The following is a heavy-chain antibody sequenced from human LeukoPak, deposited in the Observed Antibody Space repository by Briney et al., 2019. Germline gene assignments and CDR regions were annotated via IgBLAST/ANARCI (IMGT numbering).Heavy chain of an antibody. CDR3: ARDRYYDSSGYMNWYFDL. Sequence: GGSLRLSCAASGFTLSSYAMSWVRQAPGKGLEWVSYISSSGSTIYYADSVKGRFTISRDNAKNSLYLQMNSLRAEDTAVYYCARDRYYDSSGYMNWYFDLWGRGTLVTVSS. CDR1: GFTLSSYA. D-gene: IGHD3-22*01. CDR2: ISSSGSTI. J-gene: IGHJ2*01. V-gene: IGHV3-48*04.